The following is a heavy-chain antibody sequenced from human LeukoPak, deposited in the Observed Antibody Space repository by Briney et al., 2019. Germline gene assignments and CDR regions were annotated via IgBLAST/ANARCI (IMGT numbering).Heavy chain of an antibody. J-gene: IGHJ4*02. V-gene: IGHV3-74*01. CDR3: AKDFSSSSWIRFDY. CDR2: INSDGSST. D-gene: IGHD6-13*01. CDR1: GFTFSSYW. Sequence: PGGSLRLSCAASGFTFSSYWMHWVRQAPGKGLVWVSRINSDGSSTSYADSVKGRFTISRDNSKSTLYLHMHSLSADDTALYYCAKDFSSSSWIRFDYWGQGALVTASS.